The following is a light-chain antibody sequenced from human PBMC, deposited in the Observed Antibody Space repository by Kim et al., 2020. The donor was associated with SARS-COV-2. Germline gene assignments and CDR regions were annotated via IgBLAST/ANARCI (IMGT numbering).Light chain of an antibody. Sequence: VSPVQTATITCSGDKLGAKYASWYQQKPGQSPVVVIYQDNERPSGIPERFSGSNSGNTATLTISGTQAMDEAEYYCQAWDSSALWVFGGGTQLTVL. CDR2: QDN. CDR3: QAWDSSALWV. J-gene: IGLJ3*02. V-gene: IGLV3-1*01. CDR1: KLGAKY.